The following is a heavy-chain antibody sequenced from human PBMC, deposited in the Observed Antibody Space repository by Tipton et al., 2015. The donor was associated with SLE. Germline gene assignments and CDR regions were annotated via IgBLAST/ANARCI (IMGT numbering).Heavy chain of an antibody. CDR2: IHATGSA. V-gene: IGHV4-61*02. Sequence: TLSLTCTVSGGSISSGGYYWSWIRQHPGKGLEWIGRIHATGSANYNPSLRSRVTISEDSSKNQFSLKLSSVTAADTSMYYCAREGYSSGYYGGFDFWGQGTLVTVSS. D-gene: IGHD6-19*01. J-gene: IGHJ4*02. CDR1: GGSISSGGYY. CDR3: AREGYSSGYYGGFDF.